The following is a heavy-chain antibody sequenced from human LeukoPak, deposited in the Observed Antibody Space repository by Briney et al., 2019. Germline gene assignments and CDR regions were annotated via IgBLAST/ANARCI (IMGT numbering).Heavy chain of an antibody. J-gene: IGHJ5*02. CDR1: GYSFTSYW. D-gene: IGHD3-10*01. CDR3: ARQSRDGSKTRGYFFDH. V-gene: IGHV5-51*01. CDR2: IYPGDSHT. Sequence: GESLKISCKGSGYSFTSYWIGWVRQMPGKGLEWMGIIYPGDSHTRYNPSFQGQVTISADKSISTAYLQWSSLKASDTAMYYCARQSRDGSKTRGYFFDHWGQGTLVTVSS.